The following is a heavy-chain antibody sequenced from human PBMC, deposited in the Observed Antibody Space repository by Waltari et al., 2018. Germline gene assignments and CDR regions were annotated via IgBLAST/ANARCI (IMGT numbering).Heavy chain of an antibody. CDR3: ARSGPIAVANDLNWFDP. CDR1: GYTFTSYA. Sequence: QVQLVQSGAEVKKPGASVKVSCKASGYTFTSYALHWVRQAPGQRLEWVGWINAGNGNTKYSQKFQGRVTITRDTSASTAYMELSSLRSEDTAVYYCARSGPIAVANDLNWFDPWGQGTLVTVSS. CDR2: INAGNGNT. V-gene: IGHV1-3*01. J-gene: IGHJ5*02. D-gene: IGHD6-19*01.